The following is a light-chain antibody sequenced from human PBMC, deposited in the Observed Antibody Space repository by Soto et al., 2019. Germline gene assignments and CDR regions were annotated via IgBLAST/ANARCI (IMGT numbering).Light chain of an antibody. Sequence: DIQMTQSPSSLSVSVGDRVTITCRASQNISSYLNWYQQKPGEAPKLLIYAASSLQSGVPSRFSGSGSGADFTLTFSSLQPEDFATYYCQQSYSSPLTFGGGTKVDIK. CDR1: QNISSY. J-gene: IGKJ4*01. CDR2: AAS. CDR3: QQSYSSPLT. V-gene: IGKV1-39*01.